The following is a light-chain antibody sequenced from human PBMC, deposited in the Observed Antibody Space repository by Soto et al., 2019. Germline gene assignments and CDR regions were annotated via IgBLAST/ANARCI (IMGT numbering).Light chain of an antibody. Sequence: QAVVTQPASVSGSPGQSITISCTGTSDDVGGYDYVSWYQQHPGRAPKLMIYEVSNRPSEVSNRFSGSKSGNTASLTISGLQAEDEADYYCSSYTTNITPVVFGGGTQLTVL. CDR2: EVS. CDR1: SDDVGGYDY. J-gene: IGLJ2*01. CDR3: SSYTTNITPVV. V-gene: IGLV2-14*01.